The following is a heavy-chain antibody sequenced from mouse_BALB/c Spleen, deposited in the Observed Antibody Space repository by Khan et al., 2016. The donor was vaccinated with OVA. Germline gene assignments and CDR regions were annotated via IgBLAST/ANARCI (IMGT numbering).Heavy chain of an antibody. CDR3: ARGLYGGPFTY. V-gene: IGHV5-4*02. Sequence: EGELVESGGGLVKPGGSLKLSCAASGFTFSDYYMYWVRQTPEKRLEWVATISDGGSYTYYPDSVKGRFTISRANVKNHMYLQMSSLKSEDTAMYYCARGLYGGPFTYWGQGTLVTVSA. D-gene: IGHD1-1*02. J-gene: IGHJ3*01. CDR2: ISDGGSYT. CDR1: GFTFSDYY.